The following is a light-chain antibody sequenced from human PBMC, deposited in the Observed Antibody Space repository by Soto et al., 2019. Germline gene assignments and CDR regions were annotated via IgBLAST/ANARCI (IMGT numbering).Light chain of an antibody. CDR1: QSITNL. V-gene: IGKV1-39*01. J-gene: IGKJ1*01. Sequence: DIQMTQSPSSLSASVGDRATITCRASQSITNLLNWYQHKPGQAPKLLIYGTSSFLTGVPSRFSGSGSGTDFTLTISGLQVEDFATYYCQQTYSSLWTFGQGTTVENK. CDR2: GTS. CDR3: QQTYSSLWT.